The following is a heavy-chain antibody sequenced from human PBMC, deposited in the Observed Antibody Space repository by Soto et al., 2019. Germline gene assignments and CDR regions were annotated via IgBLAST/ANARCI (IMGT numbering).Heavy chain of an antibody. CDR1: WFSLSTSGMC. Sequence: EXGPTLLNPPQTLPLTCTFSWFSLSTSGMCVSWIRQPPGKALEWLALIDWDDDKYYSTSLKTRLTISKDTSKNQVVLTMTNMDPVDTATYYCARLPSIAAAGRPDYYYYGMDVWGQGTTVTVSS. J-gene: IGHJ6*02. D-gene: IGHD6-13*01. CDR2: IDWDDDK. CDR3: ARLPSIAAAGRPDYYYYGMDV. V-gene: IGHV2-70*01.